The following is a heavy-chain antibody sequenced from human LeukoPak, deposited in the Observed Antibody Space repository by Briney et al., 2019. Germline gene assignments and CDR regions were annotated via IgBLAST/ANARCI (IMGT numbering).Heavy chain of an antibody. V-gene: IGHV3-64*01. Sequence: PGGSLRLSCAASGFTFSSYAMHWVRQAPGKGLEYVSAISSNGGSTYYANSLKGRFTISRDNSKNMLYLQMGSLRAEDMAVYYCARVYSSSWYSAFDIWGQGTMVTVSS. D-gene: IGHD6-13*01. J-gene: IGHJ3*02. CDR2: ISSNGGST. CDR1: GFTFSSYA. CDR3: ARVYSSSWYSAFDI.